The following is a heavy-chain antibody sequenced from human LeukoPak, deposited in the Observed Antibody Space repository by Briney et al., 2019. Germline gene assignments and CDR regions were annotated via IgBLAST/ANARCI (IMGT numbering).Heavy chain of an antibody. CDR2: IYYSGST. CDR3: ARHGADIVLMVYAIPGGYNWFDP. V-gene: IGHV4-39*01. CDR1: GGSISSSSYY. Sequence: SETLSLTCTVSGGSISSSSYYWGWIRQPPGQGLEWIGSIYYSGSTYYNPSLKSRDTISVDTSKNQFSLKLSSVTAADTAVYYCARHGADIVLMVYAIPGGYNWFDPWGQGTLVTVSS. D-gene: IGHD2-8*01. J-gene: IGHJ5*02.